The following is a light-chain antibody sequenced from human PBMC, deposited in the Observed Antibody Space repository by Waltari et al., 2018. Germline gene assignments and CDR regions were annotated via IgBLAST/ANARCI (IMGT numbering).Light chain of an antibody. Sequence: DILMTQSPLSLPVTPGEPASISCRSSQSLLHSNGYNYLDWYLQKPGQSPQALIYLGSMRASGVPDRFSGSGSGTDFTLNISRVEAEDVGVYYCMQILQPARTFGQGTRLEIK. CDR1: QSLLHSNGYNY. V-gene: IGKV2-28*01. J-gene: IGKJ2*01. CDR2: LGS. CDR3: MQILQPART.